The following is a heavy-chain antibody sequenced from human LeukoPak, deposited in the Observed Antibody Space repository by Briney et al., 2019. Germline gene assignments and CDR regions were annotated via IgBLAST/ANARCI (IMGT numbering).Heavy chain of an antibody. V-gene: IGHV1-46*01. CDR1: GYAFTSNY. CDR3: ARDQEGFDY. J-gene: IGHJ4*02. Sequence: ASVKVSCKASGYAFTSNYIHWVRQAPGQGLEWMGMIYPRDGSTSYAQKFQGRVTVTRDTSTSTVHMELSGLRSEDTAVYYCARDQEGFDYWGQGTLVTVSS. CDR2: IYPRDGST.